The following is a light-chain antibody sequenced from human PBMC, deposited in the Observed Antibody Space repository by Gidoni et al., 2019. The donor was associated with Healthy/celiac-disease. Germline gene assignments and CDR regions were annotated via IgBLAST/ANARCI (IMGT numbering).Light chain of an antibody. CDR1: KLVDKY. CDR2: QDS. Sequence: YELTQPPSVSVSPGQTASITCSGDKLVDKYAGWYQQKTGQSPVLVIYQDSKRPSGIPDRFSGSITGNTATLTISGTQAMDEADYYCQAWDSSTVVFGGGTKLTVL. CDR3: QAWDSSTVV. J-gene: IGLJ2*01. V-gene: IGLV3-1*01.